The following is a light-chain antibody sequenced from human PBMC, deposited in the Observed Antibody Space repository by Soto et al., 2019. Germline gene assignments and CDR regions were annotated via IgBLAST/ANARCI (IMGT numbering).Light chain of an antibody. CDR3: SSYTSSSPLV. CDR1: SSDVGGYNY. Sequence: QSVLTQPASVSGSPGQSITISCTGTSSDVGGYNYVSWYRQHPGKAPKLMIYDVSNRPSGVSNRFSGSRSGNTASLTFSWLQAEDEADYYCSSYTSSSPLVFGTGTKVTVL. V-gene: IGLV2-14*01. CDR2: DVS. J-gene: IGLJ1*01.